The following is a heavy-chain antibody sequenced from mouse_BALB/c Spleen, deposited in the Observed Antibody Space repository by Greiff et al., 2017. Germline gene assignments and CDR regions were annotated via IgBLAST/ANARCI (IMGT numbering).Heavy chain of an antibody. V-gene: IGHV1-14*01. J-gene: IGHJ4*01. Sequence: EVQLQQSGPELVKPGASVKMSCKASGYTFTSYVMHWVKQKPGQGLEWIGYINPYNDGTKYNEKFKGKATLTSDKSSSTAYMELSSLTSEDSAVYYCARGGEITTGYAMDYWGQGTSVTVSS. D-gene: IGHD2-4*01. CDR2: INPYNDGT. CDR3: ARGGEITTGYAMDY. CDR1: GYTFTSYV.